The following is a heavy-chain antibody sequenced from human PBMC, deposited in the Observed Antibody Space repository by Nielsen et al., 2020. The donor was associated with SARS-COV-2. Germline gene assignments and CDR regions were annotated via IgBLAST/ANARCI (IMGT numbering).Heavy chain of an antibody. V-gene: IGHV4-59*01. CDR3: ARGAVADYYFDY. CDR1: GGSISSYY. CDR2: IYYSGST. J-gene: IGHJ4*02. D-gene: IGHD6-19*01. Sequence: GSLRLSCTVSGGSISSYYWSWIRQPPGKGLEWIGYIYYSGSTNYNPSLKSRVTISVDTSKNQFSLKLSSVTAADTAVYYCARGAVADYYFDYWGQGTLVTVSS.